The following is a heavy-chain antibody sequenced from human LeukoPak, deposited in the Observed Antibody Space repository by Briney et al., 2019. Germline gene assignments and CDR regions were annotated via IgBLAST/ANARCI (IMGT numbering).Heavy chain of an antibody. CDR2: ISYDGSNK. CDR3: ARGYSSGWYYPFGY. J-gene: IGHJ4*02. Sequence: GGSLRLSCAASGFTFSSYAMHWVRQAPGKGLERVAVISYDGSNKYYADSVKGRFTISRVNSKNTLYLQMNSLRAEDTAVYYCARGYSSGWYYPFGYWGQGTLVTVSS. V-gene: IGHV3-30*04. CDR1: GFTFSSYA. D-gene: IGHD6-19*01.